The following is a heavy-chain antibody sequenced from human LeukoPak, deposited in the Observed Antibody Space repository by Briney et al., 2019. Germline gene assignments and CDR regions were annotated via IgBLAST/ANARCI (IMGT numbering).Heavy chain of an antibody. CDR1: GYTFTSYY. J-gene: IGHJ4*02. Sequence: ASVKVSRKASGYTFTSYYMHWVRQAPGQGLEWMGIINPNSGGTNYAQKFQGRVTMTRDTSISTAYMELSRLRSDDTAVYYCAREGGLNSSSWYVRSPPFDYWGQGTLVTVSS. CDR3: AREGGLNSSSWYVRSPPFDY. D-gene: IGHD6-13*01. V-gene: IGHV1-2*02. CDR2: INPNSGGT.